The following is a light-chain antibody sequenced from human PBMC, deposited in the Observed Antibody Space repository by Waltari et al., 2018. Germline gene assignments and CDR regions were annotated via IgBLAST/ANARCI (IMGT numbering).Light chain of an antibody. V-gene: IGKV3-20*01. J-gene: IGKJ1*01. CDR2: GTS. Sequence: VLTQSPGTLSLSPEEKATLSCRASQSVSNNYLLWYQQKPGQAPRVLIYGTSNRATGIPDRFSGSGSGTDFTLTISRLEPEDFAVYYCQQFVSSPRTFGQGTKVEFK. CDR1: QSVSNNY. CDR3: QQFVSSPRT.